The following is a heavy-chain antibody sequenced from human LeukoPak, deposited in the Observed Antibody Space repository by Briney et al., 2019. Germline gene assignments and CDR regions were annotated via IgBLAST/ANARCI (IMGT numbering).Heavy chain of an antibody. J-gene: IGHJ4*02. Sequence: SEEVSCKASGYTFTSYYMLWVQQAPGPWRDRMEWIDRSNGATNYELKFQGRVTITRDTSIATAYMELTHLISDDTAIYYCASEAYCNGNRCSLQRVASWGQGTLVTVSS. CDR1: GYTFTSYY. CDR2: IDRSNGAT. D-gene: IGHD2-15*01. V-gene: IGHV1-2*02. CDR3: ASEAYCNGNRCSLQRVAS.